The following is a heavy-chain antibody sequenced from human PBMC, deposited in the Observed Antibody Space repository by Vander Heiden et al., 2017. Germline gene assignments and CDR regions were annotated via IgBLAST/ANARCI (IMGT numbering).Heavy chain of an antibody. CDR1: GYTFTGYY. J-gene: IGHJ5*02. CDR2: INPNSGGT. Sequence: QVQLVQSGAEVTQPGASVKLSCKASGYTFTGYYMHWVRQAPGQGLEWMGRINPNSGGTNYAQKFQGRVTMTRDTSISTAYMELSRLRSDDTAVYYCASTFSSGWSGWFDPWGQGTLVTVSS. D-gene: IGHD6-19*01. V-gene: IGHV1-2*06. CDR3: ASTFSSGWSGWFDP.